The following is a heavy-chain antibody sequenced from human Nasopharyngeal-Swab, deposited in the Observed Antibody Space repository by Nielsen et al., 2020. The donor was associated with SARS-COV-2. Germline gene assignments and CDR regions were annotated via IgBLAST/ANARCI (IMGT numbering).Heavy chain of an antibody. CDR2: INHSGST. D-gene: IGHD4-17*01. Sequence: SETLSLTCAVYGGSFSGYYWNWIRQPPGKGLEWIGEINHSGSTNYNPSLKSRVTISVDTSKNQFSLKLSSVTDADTAVYYCARGNGAFDYWGQGTLVTVSS. J-gene: IGHJ4*02. V-gene: IGHV4-34*01. CDR3: ARGNGAFDY. CDR1: GGSFSGYY.